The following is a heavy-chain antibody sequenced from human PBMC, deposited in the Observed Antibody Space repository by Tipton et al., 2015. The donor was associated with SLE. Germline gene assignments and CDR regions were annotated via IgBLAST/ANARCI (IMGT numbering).Heavy chain of an antibody. CDR1: GFTFSNYG. J-gene: IGHJ6*03. V-gene: IGHV3-7*01. CDR3: ARVYSSNWYDYYYMDV. Sequence: GSLRLSCVASGFTFSNYGMHWVRQAPGKGLEWVANIKEDGSERYYVNSVDGRFTISRDNAKNSLYLQMNSLRAEDTAVYYCARVYSSNWYDYYYMDVWGKGTTVTVSS. D-gene: IGHD6-13*01. CDR2: IKEDGSER.